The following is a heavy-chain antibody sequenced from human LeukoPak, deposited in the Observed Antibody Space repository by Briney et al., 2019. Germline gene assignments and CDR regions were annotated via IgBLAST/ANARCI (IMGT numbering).Heavy chain of an antibody. D-gene: IGHD3-16*01. CDR3: ARDHDQRNYYYGMDI. J-gene: IGHJ6*02. CDR1: GGSFSGYY. CDR2: INHSGST. Sequence: SETLSLTCAVYGGSFSGYYWSWIRQPPVKGLEWIGEINHSGSTNYNPSLKSRVTISVDTSKNQFSLKLSSVAAADTAVYYCARDHDQRNYYYGMDIWGQGTTVTVSS. V-gene: IGHV4-34*01.